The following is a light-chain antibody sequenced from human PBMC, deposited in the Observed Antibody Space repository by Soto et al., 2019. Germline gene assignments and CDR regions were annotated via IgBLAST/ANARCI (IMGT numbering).Light chain of an antibody. CDR1: SGHSSYA. V-gene: IGLV4-69*01. CDR2: LNSDGSH. J-gene: IGLJ2*01. CDR3: QTWGTGIRV. Sequence: QLVLPQSPSASASLGASVKLTCTLSSGHSSYAIAWHQQQPEKGPRYLMRLNSDGSHSKGDGIPDRFSGSSSGAERYLTISSLQSEDEADYFWQTWGTGIRVFGGGTKLTVL.